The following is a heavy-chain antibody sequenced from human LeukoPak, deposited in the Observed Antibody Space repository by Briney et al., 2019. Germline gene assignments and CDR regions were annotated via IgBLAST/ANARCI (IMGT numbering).Heavy chain of an antibody. CDR1: GFTFSYYG. CDR2: ISFDGSNT. J-gene: IGHJ6*04. Sequence: GGSLRLSCAASGFTFSYYGMHWVRQAPGKGLEWVAIISFDGSNTYYADSVKGRFTISRDNSKNTLYLQMGSLIAEDMAVYYCARRFAAQLAFVDVWGKGTTVTISS. D-gene: IGHD3-3*02. V-gene: IGHV3-30*03. CDR3: ARRFAAQLAFVDV.